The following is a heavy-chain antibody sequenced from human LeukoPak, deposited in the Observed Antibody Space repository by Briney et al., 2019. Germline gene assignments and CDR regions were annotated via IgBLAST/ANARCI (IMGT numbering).Heavy chain of an antibody. V-gene: IGHV3-15*01. CDR1: GFTFSDYY. J-gene: IGHJ4*02. Sequence: GGSLRLSCAASGFTFSDYYMSWVRQAPGKGLEWVGRIKGKTEGGTTDYAAPVKDRFTISRDDSKNTLYLQMNSLKPEDTAVYYCTTDYYDYVWGSYRPDNWGQGTLVTVSS. CDR3: TTDYYDYVWGSYRPDN. CDR2: IKGKTEGGTT. D-gene: IGHD3-16*02.